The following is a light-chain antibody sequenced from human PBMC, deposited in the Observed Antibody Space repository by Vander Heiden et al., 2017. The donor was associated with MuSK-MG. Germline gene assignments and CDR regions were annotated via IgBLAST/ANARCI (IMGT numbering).Light chain of an antibody. Sequence: DIVMTHYPLSLPVTPGEPASISCRSSQSLLHGNGHNYLDWYVQKPGQSPQVLIYLGSYRASGVPDRFSGSGSGTDFTLKITRVEAEDVGIYYCRQGLQTPLTFGGGTKVEIK. J-gene: IGKJ4*01. CDR2: LGS. CDR3: RQGLQTPLT. V-gene: IGKV2-28*01. CDR1: QSLLHGNGHNY.